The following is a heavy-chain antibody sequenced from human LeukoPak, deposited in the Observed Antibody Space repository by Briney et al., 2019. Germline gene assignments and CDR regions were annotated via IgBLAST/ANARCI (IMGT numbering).Heavy chain of an antibody. D-gene: IGHD3-22*01. J-gene: IGHJ4*02. CDR1: GFTFSSYG. Sequence: GGSLRLSCAASGFTFSSYGMHWVRQAPGKGLEWVAVISYDGSNKYYADSVKGRFTISRDNSKNTLYLQMNSLRAEDTAVYYCARLPTYYYDSSGYYGDYWGQGTLVTVS. CDR3: ARLPTYYYDSSGYYGDY. V-gene: IGHV3-30*03. CDR2: ISYDGSNK.